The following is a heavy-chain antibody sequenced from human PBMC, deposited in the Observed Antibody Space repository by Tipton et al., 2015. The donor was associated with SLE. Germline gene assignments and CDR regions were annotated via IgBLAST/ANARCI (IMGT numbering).Heavy chain of an antibody. V-gene: IGHV4-34*01. Sequence: TLSLTCAVNGGSFSGYYWNWIRQTPGKGLEWIGEVHHSGSTNCNPSLKSRVTISVDTSNYQVSLNLSSVTAADTAVYYCARGRHTVVVIPGGRDYGLDVWGQGTTVTVSS. CDR1: GGSFSGYY. CDR2: VHHSGST. D-gene: IGHD2-21*01. J-gene: IGHJ6*02. CDR3: ARGRHTVVVIPGGRDYGLDV.